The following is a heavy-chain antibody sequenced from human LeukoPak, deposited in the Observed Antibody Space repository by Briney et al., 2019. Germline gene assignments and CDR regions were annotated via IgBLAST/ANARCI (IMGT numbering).Heavy chain of an antibody. J-gene: IGHJ4*02. CDR1: GGSISSNNYY. CDR3: ASLRTGDFDY. V-gene: IGHV4-39*01. Sequence: SETLSLTCTVSGGSISSNNYYWGWIRQPPGKGLEWIGNIYYSGSTYYNPSFKSRLTISVDTSKYQFSLKLSSVAAAATAVYYCASLRTGDFDYWGQGALVTVSS. CDR2: IYYSGST.